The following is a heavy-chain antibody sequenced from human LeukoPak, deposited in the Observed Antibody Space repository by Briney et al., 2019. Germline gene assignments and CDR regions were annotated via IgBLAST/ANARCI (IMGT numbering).Heavy chain of an antibody. CDR1: GYTLTELS. Sequence: ASVKVSCKVSGYTLTELSMHWVRQAPGKGLEWMGGFDPEDGETIYAQKFQGRVTMTEDTSTDTAYMELSSRRSEDTAVYYCATPRQKCYYDSSGYYSIFDYWGQGTLVTVSS. CDR2: FDPEDGET. V-gene: IGHV1-24*01. CDR3: ATPRQKCYYDSSGYYSIFDY. J-gene: IGHJ4*02. D-gene: IGHD3-22*01.